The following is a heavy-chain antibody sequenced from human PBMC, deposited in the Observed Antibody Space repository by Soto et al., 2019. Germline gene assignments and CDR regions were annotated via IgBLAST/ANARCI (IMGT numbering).Heavy chain of an antibody. D-gene: IGHD3-9*01. CDR3: TRDAKYYDILTGYFVNDY. V-gene: IGHV1-18*01. CDR1: GYTFSNFG. CDR2: ISTDNGNT. J-gene: IGHJ4*02. Sequence: QVQLVQSGAEVKKPGASVKVSCKASGYTFSNFGISWVRQAPGQGLEWLGWISTDNGNTKFAQKFQGRVTMTADTAATTAYLELRSLRSDDTAVYFCTRDAKYYDILTGYFVNDYWGQGPLVTVSS.